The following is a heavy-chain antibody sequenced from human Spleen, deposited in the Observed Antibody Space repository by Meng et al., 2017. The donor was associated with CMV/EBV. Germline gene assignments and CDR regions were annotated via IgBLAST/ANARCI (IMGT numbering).Heavy chain of an antibody. CDR1: GFTFTNCA. J-gene: IGHJ5*02. CDR2: ISGSGGST. Sequence: SGFTFTNCALSWVRQAPGRGLEWVSAISGSGGSTYYADSVRGRFTISRDNSKNTLYLEMNSLRAEDTAVYYCAKGGTYCSSTSCYDPWGQGTLVTVSS. D-gene: IGHD2-2*01. CDR3: AKGGTYCSSTSCYDP. V-gene: IGHV3-23*01.